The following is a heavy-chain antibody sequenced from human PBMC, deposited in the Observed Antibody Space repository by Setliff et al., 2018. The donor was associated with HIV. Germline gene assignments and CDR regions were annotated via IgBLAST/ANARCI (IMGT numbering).Heavy chain of an antibody. D-gene: IGHD3-10*01. J-gene: IGHJ6*03. CDR3: ARVPSCADSWCYMYYCARDKDATYYGSGSFFYYYYMDV. Sequence: SETLSLTCALYGGSLTNYYWTWIRKSPGKGLEWIGEIVDSGATTYNPSLKSRVTILLDTSKKQFSLKLNSVTAADAAVYYCARVPSCADSWCYMYYCARDKDATYYGSGSFFYYYYMDVWGKGTTVTVSS. CDR1: GGSLTNYY. CDR2: IVDSGAT. V-gene: IGHV4-34*12.